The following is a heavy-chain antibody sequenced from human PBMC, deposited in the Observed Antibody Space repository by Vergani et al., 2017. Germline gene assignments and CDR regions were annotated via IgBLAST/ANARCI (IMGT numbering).Heavy chain of an antibody. J-gene: IGHJ6*03. D-gene: IGHD3-22*01. CDR1: GYTFTSYA. V-gene: IGHV1-3*01. CDR3: AGDPLLVNDKTYYMDV. Sequence: QVQLVQSGAEVKKPGASVKVSCKASGYTFTSYAMHWVRQAPGQRLEWMGWINAGNGNTKYSQKFQGRVTITRDTSASTAYMELSSLRSEDTAVYYCAGDPLLVNDKTYYMDVWGKGTTVTVSS. CDR2: INAGNGNT.